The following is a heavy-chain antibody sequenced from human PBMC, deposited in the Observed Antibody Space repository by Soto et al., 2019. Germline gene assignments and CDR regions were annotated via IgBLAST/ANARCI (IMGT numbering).Heavy chain of an antibody. Sequence: QVLLVQSGAEVKKPGASVKVSCKASGYTFTFYLIHWVRQAPGQGLVWTGIINPSAGSANHAQKFQGRVTMTRDTSTSTVYMELSSLRSEDTAVYYCARVLGGATPFFVYWGQGTLVTVSS. V-gene: IGHV1-46*01. CDR3: ARVLGGATPFFVY. J-gene: IGHJ4*02. CDR1: GYTFTFYL. D-gene: IGHD1-26*01. CDR2: INPSAGSA.